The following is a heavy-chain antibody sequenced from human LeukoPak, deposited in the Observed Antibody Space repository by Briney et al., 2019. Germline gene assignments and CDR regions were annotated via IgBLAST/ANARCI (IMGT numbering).Heavy chain of an antibody. V-gene: IGHV4-61*01. Sequence: SETLSLTCTVSGGSVSSGSYYWSWIRQPPGKGLEWIGYIYYSGSTNYNPSLKSRVTISVDTSKNQFSLKLSSVTAADTAVYYCARGGCSSCLFDYWGQGTLVTVSS. J-gene: IGHJ4*02. CDR3: ARGGCSSCLFDY. CDR2: IYYSGST. CDR1: GGSVSSGSYY. D-gene: IGHD6-13*01.